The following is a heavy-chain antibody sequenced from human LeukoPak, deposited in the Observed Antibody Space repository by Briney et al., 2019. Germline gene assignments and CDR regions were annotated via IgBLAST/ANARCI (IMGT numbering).Heavy chain of an antibody. CDR3: AKDTGGAAGFDY. CDR1: GFTFSSYG. J-gene: IGHJ4*02. Sequence: GGSLRLSCAASGFTFSSYGMHWVRQAPGKGLEWVAVISYDGSNKYYADSVKGRFTISRDYSKNTLYLQMNSLRAEDTAVYYCAKDTGGAAGFDYWGQGTLVTVSS. D-gene: IGHD6-13*01. V-gene: IGHV3-30*18. CDR2: ISYDGSNK.